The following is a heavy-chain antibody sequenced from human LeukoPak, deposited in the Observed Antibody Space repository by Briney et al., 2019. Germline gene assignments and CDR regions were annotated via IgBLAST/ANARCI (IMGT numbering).Heavy chain of an antibody. Sequence: PGGSLSLSCAASGFTLSSYGMNWVRQAPGKGLDWVAFLRYDGSTAFYEDSVKGRFTISRDSSKNTLYLQMNSLTPADTAIYYCAKDPYGGTYPSYFDYWGQGTLVTVS. CDR2: LRYDGSTA. CDR1: GFTLSSYG. D-gene: IGHD1-26*01. J-gene: IGHJ4*02. CDR3: AKDPYGGTYPSYFDY. V-gene: IGHV3-30*02.